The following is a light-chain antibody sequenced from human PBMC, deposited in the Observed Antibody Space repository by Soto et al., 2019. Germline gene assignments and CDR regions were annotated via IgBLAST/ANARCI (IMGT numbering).Light chain of an antibody. CDR2: DAS. CDR1: QDITNY. J-gene: IGKJ4*01. CDR3: HNLPPLT. V-gene: IGKV1-33*01. Sequence: DIQITQSPSSLSASVGHRARITFQAIQDITNYLNWCQQKPGKAPNLLIYDASNLETGVPSRFSGSESGTDFTFTISSLQPEDIATYKYHNLPPLTFGGGTKVDIK.